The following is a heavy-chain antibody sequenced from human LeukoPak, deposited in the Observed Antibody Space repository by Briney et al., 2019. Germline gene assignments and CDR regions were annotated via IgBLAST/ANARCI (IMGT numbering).Heavy chain of an antibody. CDR2: IKSKTDGGTT. D-gene: IGHD2-21*02. J-gene: IGHJ4*02. CDR3: TTPPYYCGGDCYFDY. V-gene: IGHV3-15*07. Sequence: GGSLRLSCAASGFTFSNARMNWVRQAPGKGLEWVGRIKSKTDGGTTDYAAPVKGRFTISRDDSKNTLYLQMNSLKTEDTAVYYCTTPPYYCGGDCYFDYWGQGTLVTVSS. CDR1: GFTFSNAR.